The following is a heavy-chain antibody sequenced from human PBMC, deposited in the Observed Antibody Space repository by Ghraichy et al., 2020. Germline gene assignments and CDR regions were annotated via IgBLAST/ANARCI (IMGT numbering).Heavy chain of an antibody. J-gene: IGHJ4*02. CDR1: GYTFTSYG. CDR2: ISAYNGNT. V-gene: IGHV1-18*01. D-gene: IGHD3-22*01. Sequence: ASVKVSCKASGYTFTSYGISWVRQAPGQGLEWMGWISAYNGNTNYAQKLQGRVTMTTDTSTSTAYMELRSLRSDDTAVYYCARFTYYYDSSGYYYPYWGQGTLVTVSS. CDR3: ARFTYYYDSSGYYYPY.